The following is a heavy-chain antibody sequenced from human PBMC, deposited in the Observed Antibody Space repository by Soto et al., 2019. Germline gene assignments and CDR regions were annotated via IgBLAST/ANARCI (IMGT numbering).Heavy chain of an antibody. Sequence: PSETLSLTCTVSGGSISSSSYYWGWIRQPPGKGLEWIGSIYYSGSTYYNPSLKSRVTISVDTSKNQFSLKLSSVTAADTAVYYCARLEDSGYVRGTFDYWGQGTLVTVSS. J-gene: IGHJ4*02. D-gene: IGHD5-12*01. V-gene: IGHV4-39*01. CDR2: IYYSGST. CDR1: GGSISSSSYY. CDR3: ARLEDSGYVRGTFDY.